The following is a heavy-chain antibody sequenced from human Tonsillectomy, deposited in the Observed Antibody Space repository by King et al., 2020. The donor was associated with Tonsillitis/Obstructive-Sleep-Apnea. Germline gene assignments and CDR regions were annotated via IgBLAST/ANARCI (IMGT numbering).Heavy chain of an antibody. CDR3: ARQYYALWSGYYGWFDP. CDR2: IYPGDSDT. J-gene: IGHJ5*02. V-gene: IGHV5-51*01. Sequence: VQLVESGTEVKKPEESLKISCKGSGYNFTSYWIAWVRQMPGKGLEWMGFIYPGDSDTRYSPSFQGQVTISADKSINTAYLQWSSLKASDTATYYCARQYYALWSGYYGWFDPWGQGTLVTVSS. D-gene: IGHD3-3*01. CDR1: GYNFTSYW.